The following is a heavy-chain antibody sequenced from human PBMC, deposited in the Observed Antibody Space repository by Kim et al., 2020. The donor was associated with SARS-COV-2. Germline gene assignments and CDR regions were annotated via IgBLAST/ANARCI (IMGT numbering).Heavy chain of an antibody. J-gene: IGHJ2*01. CDR2: IYYSGST. CDR1: GGSISSYY. V-gene: IGHV4-59*13. Sequence: SETLSLTCTVSGGSISSYYWSWIRQPPGKGLEWIGYIYYSGSTNYNPSLKSRVTISVDTSKNQFSLKLSSVTAADTAVYYCARAYILTGYWYFDLWGRGTLVTVSS. CDR3: ARAYILTGYWYFDL. D-gene: IGHD3-9*01.